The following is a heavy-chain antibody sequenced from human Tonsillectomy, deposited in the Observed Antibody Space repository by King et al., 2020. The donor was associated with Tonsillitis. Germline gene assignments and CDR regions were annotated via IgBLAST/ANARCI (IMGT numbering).Heavy chain of an antibody. Sequence: VQLVESGGGLVQPGGSLRLSCAASGFTFSNYAMTWVRQAPGKGLEWVSSISNSGDTTYYADSAKDRFTISRDNSKNTLYLQMNSLRSEDPAVYYCVKGLYGSGNHWLDPWGQGTLVTVSS. D-gene: IGHD3-10*01. CDR3: VKGLYGSGNHWLDP. J-gene: IGHJ5*02. V-gene: IGHV3-23*04. CDR2: ISNSGDTT. CDR1: GFTFSNYA.